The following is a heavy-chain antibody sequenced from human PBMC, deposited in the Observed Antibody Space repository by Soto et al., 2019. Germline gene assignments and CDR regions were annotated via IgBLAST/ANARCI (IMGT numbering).Heavy chain of an antibody. CDR3: ARRVRGGSEYFDY. Sequence: QVQLQESGPGLVKPSETLSLTCTVSGDSISTGNSISSYFWSWIRQPPGKGLERIGYIYYTGSTNYHPSLKSRVAVSLATSKNQYSLRLTSVTAADSAVYFCARRVRGGSEYFDYWGQGTLVTVSS. D-gene: IGHD3-10*01. V-gene: IGHV4-61*01. CDR2: IYYTGST. J-gene: IGHJ4*02. CDR1: GDSISTGNSISSYF.